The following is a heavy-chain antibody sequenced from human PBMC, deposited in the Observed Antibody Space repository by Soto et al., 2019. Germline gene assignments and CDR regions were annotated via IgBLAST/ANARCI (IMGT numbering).Heavy chain of an antibody. V-gene: IGHV4-59*12. J-gene: IGHJ4*02. CDR1: NGSISGFY. CDR2: IHYSGRT. D-gene: IGHD2-15*01. CDR3: VRVVVGIGNHFGS. Sequence: SETLSLTCSVSNGSISGFYWTWIRQPPGKILEWIGYIHYSGRTDYNPSLTSRATMSVDTSKNQFSLNLKSITAADTAVYYCVRVVVGIGNHFGSWGRGTLVTVSS.